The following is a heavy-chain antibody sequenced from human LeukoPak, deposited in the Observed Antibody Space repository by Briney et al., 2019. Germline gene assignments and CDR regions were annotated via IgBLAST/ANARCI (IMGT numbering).Heavy chain of an antibody. V-gene: IGHV3-30*02. D-gene: IGHD2-2*01. CDR1: GFTFSSYG. J-gene: IGHJ6*02. CDR2: IRYDGSNK. Sequence: PGGSLRLSCAASGFTFSSYGMHWVRQAPGKGLEWVAFIRYDGSNKYYADSVKGRFTISRDNSKNTLYLQMNSLRAEDTAVYYCAHQYQLLGSYYYYGMDVWGQETTVTVSS. CDR3: AHQYQLLGSYYYYGMDV.